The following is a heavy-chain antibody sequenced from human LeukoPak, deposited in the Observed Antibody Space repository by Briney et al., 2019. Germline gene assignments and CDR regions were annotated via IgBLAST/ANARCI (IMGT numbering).Heavy chain of an antibody. CDR1: GGTFSSYA. CDR3: ARDGGDAFDI. V-gene: IGHV1-69*05. Sequence: SVKVSCKASGGTFSSYAISWVRQAPGQGLEWMGGIIPIFGTANYAQKFQGRVTITTDESTSTAYMELSSLRSEDTAAYYCARDGGDAFDIWGQGTMVTVSS. CDR2: IIPIFGTA. J-gene: IGHJ3*02.